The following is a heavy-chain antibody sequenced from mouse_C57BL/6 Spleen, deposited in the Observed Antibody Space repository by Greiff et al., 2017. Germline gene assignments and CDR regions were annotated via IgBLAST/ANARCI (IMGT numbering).Heavy chain of an antibody. J-gene: IGHJ4*01. CDR2: IRNKANGYTT. Sequence: DVMLVESGGGLVQPGGSLSLSCAASGFTFTDYYMSWVRQPPGKALEWLGFIRNKANGYTTEYSASVKGRFTISRDNSQSILYLQMNALRAEDSATYYCARAFGYYYAMDYWGQGTSVTVSS. V-gene: IGHV7-3*01. CDR3: ARAFGYYYAMDY. CDR1: GFTFTDYY.